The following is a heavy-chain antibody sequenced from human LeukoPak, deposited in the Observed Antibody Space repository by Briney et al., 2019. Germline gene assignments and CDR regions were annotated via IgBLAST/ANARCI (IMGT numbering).Heavy chain of an antibody. D-gene: IGHD1-1*01. CDR2: IWNDGSNN. CDR3: AGSMADNCLDY. CDR1: GFTFSSFG. J-gene: IGHJ4*02. V-gene: IGHV3-33*01. Sequence: PGGSLRLSCAASGFTFSSFGMHWVRQAPGKGLEWVAVIWNDGSNNYYADSVKGRFTISRDNAKNTLYLQMNSLRPEDTAVYYCAGSMADNCLDYWGQGTLVTVSS.